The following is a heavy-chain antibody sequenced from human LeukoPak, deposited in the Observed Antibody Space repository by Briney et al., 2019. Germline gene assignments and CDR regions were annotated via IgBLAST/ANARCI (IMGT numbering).Heavy chain of an antibody. CDR2: IYTSGST. CDR3: ARDGSGYGDYLSYWYFDL. CDR1: GGSISSYY. D-gene: IGHD4-17*01. V-gene: IGHV4-4*07. J-gene: IGHJ2*01. Sequence: SETLSLTCTVSGGSISSYYWSWIRQPAGKGLEWIGRIYTSGSTNYNPSLKSRVTMSVDTSKNQFSLKLSSVTAADTAVYYCARDGSGYGDYLSYWYFDLWGRGTLVTVSS.